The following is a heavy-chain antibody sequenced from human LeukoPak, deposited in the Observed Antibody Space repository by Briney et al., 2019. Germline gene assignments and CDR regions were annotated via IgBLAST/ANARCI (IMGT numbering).Heavy chain of an antibody. CDR3: ARDERGALWRGAEYFQH. J-gene: IGHJ1*01. V-gene: IGHV3-48*04. Sequence: GGSLRLSCAASGFTFSSYSMNWVRQAPGKGLEWVSYISSSSSTIYYADSVKGRFTISRDNAKNSLYLQMNSLRAEDTAVYYCARDERGALWRGAEYFQHWGQGTLVTVSS. D-gene: IGHD3-10*01. CDR1: GFTFSSYS. CDR2: ISSSSSTI.